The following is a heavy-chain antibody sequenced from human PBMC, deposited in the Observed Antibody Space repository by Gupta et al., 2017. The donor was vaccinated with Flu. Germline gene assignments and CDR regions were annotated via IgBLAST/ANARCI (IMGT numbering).Heavy chain of an antibody. CDR3: TTDLSGGYAFDV. CDR2: IKSNTDGGTT. V-gene: IGHV3-15*01. D-gene: IGHD1-26*01. CDR1: GFSFSYAY. J-gene: IGHJ3*01. Sequence: EVQLVESGGGLVRPGGSLSLSCAASGFSFSYAYMSWVRQAPGKGLEWVGRIKSNTDGGTTDFAAYVNGRFTFLRDDSKNTLYLRMNSLKTEDTALYYCTTDLSGGYAFDVWGPGTMVTVSS.